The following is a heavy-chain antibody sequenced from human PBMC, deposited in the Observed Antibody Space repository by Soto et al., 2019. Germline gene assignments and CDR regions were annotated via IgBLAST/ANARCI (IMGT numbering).Heavy chain of an antibody. Sequence: QVQLQESGPGLVRPSQTLSLTCTVSGDSISSVDHYWSWIRQPPGKGLGWMGYIYHSGSTHYNPSLNSRLTCSIDTSTNRFSLNLTSATAADTAVYFCARLRWETENNWFDPWGQGALVTVSS. V-gene: IGHV4-30-4*01. CDR1: GDSISSVDHY. CDR2: IYHSGST. J-gene: IGHJ5*02. D-gene: IGHD1-26*01. CDR3: ARLRWETENNWFDP.